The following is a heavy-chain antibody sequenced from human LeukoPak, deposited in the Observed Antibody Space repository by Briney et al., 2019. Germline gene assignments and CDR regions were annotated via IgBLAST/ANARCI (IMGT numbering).Heavy chain of an antibody. CDR2: IKEDGSEK. CDR3: ARAPSEIGGYYPEYFRH. Sequence: GGSLRLSYAASGFTFSSYWITWVRQAPGKGLEWVANIKEDGSEKYYVDSVKGRFTISRDNAKNTVSLQMNSLRAEDTGVYYCARAPSEIGGYYPEYFRHWGQGTLVTVSS. V-gene: IGHV3-7*01. J-gene: IGHJ1*01. CDR1: GFTFSSYW. D-gene: IGHD3-22*01.